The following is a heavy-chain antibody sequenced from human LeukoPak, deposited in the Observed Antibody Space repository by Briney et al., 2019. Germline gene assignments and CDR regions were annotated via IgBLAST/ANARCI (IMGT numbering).Heavy chain of an antibody. Sequence: PGGSLRLSCAASGFTFSSYWMHWVRQAPGKGLEWVSAISGSGGSTYYADSVKGRLTISRDNSKNTLYLQMNSLRAEDTAVYYCAKPDNYYGSGWFDPWGQGTLVTVSS. J-gene: IGHJ5*02. CDR2: ISGSGGST. CDR3: AKPDNYYGSGWFDP. D-gene: IGHD3-10*01. CDR1: GFTFSSYW. V-gene: IGHV3-23*01.